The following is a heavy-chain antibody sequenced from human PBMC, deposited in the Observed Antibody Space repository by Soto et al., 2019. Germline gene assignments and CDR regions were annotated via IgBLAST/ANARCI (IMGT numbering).Heavy chain of an antibody. V-gene: IGHV4-4*02. CDR2: IYHSGST. CDR3: ASSPRGSYFDY. CDR1: GDSISSSNW. J-gene: IGHJ4*02. Sequence: SETLSLTCTVSGDSISSSNWWSWVRQPPGKGLEWIGDIYHSGSTNYNPSLKSRVTISVDKSKNQFSLKLSSVTAADTAVYYCASSPRGSYFDYWGQGTLVTVSS. D-gene: IGHD1-26*01.